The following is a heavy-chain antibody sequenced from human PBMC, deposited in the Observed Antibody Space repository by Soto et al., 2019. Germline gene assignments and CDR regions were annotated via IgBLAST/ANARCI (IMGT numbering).Heavy chain of an antibody. CDR1: GLPVAGSY. CDR2: IYNDGTT. Sequence: PGGSLRLSCVASGLPVAGSYMAWVRQAPGKGLEWASVIYNDGTTYYSQSVEGRFTISRDTSKNTLYLQMDRLRDEDTAVYYCVRPLPSGQTHARDVWSQGTTVTVSS. D-gene: IGHD3-10*01. V-gene: IGHV3-53*01. J-gene: IGHJ6*02. CDR3: VRPLPSGQTHARDV.